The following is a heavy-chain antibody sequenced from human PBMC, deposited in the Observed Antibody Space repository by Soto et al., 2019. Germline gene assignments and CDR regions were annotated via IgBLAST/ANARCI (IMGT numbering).Heavy chain of an antibody. CDR3: ARDGLGYCSSTSCYSYNWFYP. D-gene: IGHD2-2*01. V-gene: IGHV3-33*01. J-gene: IGHJ5*02. CDR1: GFTFSSYG. CDR2: IWYDGSNK. Sequence: QVQLVESGGGVVQPGRSLRLSCAASGFTFSSYGMHWVRQAPGKGLEWVAVIWYDGSNKYYADSVKGRFTISRDNSKNTQYLQMNSLRAEDTAVYYCARDGLGYCSSTSCYSYNWFYPWGQGTLVTVSS.